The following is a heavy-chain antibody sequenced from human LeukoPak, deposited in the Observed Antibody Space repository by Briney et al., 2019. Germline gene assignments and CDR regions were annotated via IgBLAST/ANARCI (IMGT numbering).Heavy chain of an antibody. CDR2: IYYSGST. CDR3: ARDAWARGAFDI. CDR1: GGSISSFY. Sequence: SETLSLTCTVSGGSISSFYWTWIRQPPGKGLEWIGYIYYSGSTYYNPSLKSRVTISVDRSKNQFSLKLSSVTAADTAVYYCARDAWARGAFDIWGQGTMVTVSS. V-gene: IGHV4-59*12. J-gene: IGHJ3*02. D-gene: IGHD1-26*01.